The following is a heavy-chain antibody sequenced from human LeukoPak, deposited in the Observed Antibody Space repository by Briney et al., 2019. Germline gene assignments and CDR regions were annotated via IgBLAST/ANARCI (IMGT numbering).Heavy chain of an antibody. CDR2: IYYSGST. Sequence: SETLSLTCAVSGGSVSSGTYYWSWIRQPPGEGLEWIGYIYYSGSTNYNPSLKSRVTISVDTSKNQFSLKLSSVTAADTAVYYCARVEWFGELSPFDIWGQGTMVTVSS. V-gene: IGHV4-61*01. D-gene: IGHD3-10*01. CDR3: ARVEWFGELSPFDI. J-gene: IGHJ3*02. CDR1: GGSVSSGTYY.